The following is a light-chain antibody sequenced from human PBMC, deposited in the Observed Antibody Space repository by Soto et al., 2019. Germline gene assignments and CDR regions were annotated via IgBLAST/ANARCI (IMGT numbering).Light chain of an antibody. V-gene: IGLV2-14*03. Sequence: QSVLTQPASVSGSPGQSITISCTGTSSDVGGYHYVSWYQHHPGKAPKLMIYDVSNRPSGVSNRFSGSKSGNTASLTISGLQAEDEADYYCSSYTITSTYVFXTGTKLTVL. CDR3: SSYTITSTYV. CDR2: DVS. CDR1: SSDVGGYHY. J-gene: IGLJ1*01.